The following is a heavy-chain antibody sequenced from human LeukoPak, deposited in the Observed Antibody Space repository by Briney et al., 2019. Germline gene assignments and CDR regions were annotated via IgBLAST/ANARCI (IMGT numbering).Heavy chain of an antibody. CDR1: GFTFTSSA. CDR2: IVAGSGNT. V-gene: IGHV1-58*02. D-gene: IGHD3-9*01. CDR3: AADVRLRYFDSEGAFDI. Sequence: SVKVSCKASGFTFTSSAMQWVRQARGQRLEWIGWIVAGSGNTNYAQKLQERVTITRDMSTSTAYMELSSLRSEDTAVYYCAADVRLRYFDSEGAFDIWGQGTMVTVSS. J-gene: IGHJ3*02.